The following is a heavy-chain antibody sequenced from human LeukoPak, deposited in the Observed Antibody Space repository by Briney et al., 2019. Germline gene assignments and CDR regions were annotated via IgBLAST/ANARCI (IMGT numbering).Heavy chain of an antibody. J-gene: IGHJ6*02. CDR1: GGSVSSNSAA. CDR2: TYYRSRWYN. CDR3: ARVVWYQLLSYYYYYGMDV. V-gene: IGHV6-1*01. D-gene: IGHD2-2*01. Sequence: SQTLSLTCAISGGSVSSNSAAWNWIRQSPSRGLEWLGRTYYRSRWYNDYAVSVKSRIAIDPDTSKNQFSLQLNSVTPEDTAVYYCARVVWYQLLSYYYYYGMDVWGQGTTVTVSS.